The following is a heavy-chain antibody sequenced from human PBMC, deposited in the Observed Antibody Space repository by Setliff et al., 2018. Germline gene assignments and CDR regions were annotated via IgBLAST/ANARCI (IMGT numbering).Heavy chain of an antibody. CDR2: FFNSGDT. Sequence: PSETLSLTCTVSGASISSYYWSWIRQPPGKGLEWIGYFFNSGDTDCNPSLKSRVTISVDTSKNQFSLRLTSVTAADTAVYYCAKHMTPVANYFNRYMDVWGKGTTVTVSS. V-gene: IGHV4-59*08. J-gene: IGHJ6*03. D-gene: IGHD4-17*01. CDR1: GASISSYY. CDR3: AKHMTPVANYFNRYMDV.